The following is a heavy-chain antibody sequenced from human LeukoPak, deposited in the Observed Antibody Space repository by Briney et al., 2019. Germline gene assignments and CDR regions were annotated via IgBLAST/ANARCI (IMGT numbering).Heavy chain of an antibody. CDR1: GYTFTGYY. Sequence: RASVKVSCKASGYTFTGYYMHWVRQAPGQGLEWMGWINPNSGGTNYAQKFQGRVTMTRDTSISTAYMELSRLRSDDTAVYYCARDYTTDYYYYGMDVWGQGTTVTVSS. V-gene: IGHV1-2*02. D-gene: IGHD3-16*01. CDR2: INPNSGGT. J-gene: IGHJ6*02. CDR3: ARDYTTDYYYYGMDV.